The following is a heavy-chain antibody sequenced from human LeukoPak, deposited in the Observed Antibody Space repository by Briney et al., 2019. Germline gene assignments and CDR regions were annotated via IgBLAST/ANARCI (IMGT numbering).Heavy chain of an antibody. CDR1: GYTFTGYY. Sequence: ASVKVSCKASGYTFTGYYMHWVRQAPGQGLEWMGWINPNSGGTNYAQKFQGRVTMTRDTSISTAYVELSSLRSEDTAVYYCATDYSNYGWFDPWGQGTLVTVSS. V-gene: IGHV1-2*02. CDR2: INPNSGGT. D-gene: IGHD4-11*01. J-gene: IGHJ5*02. CDR3: ATDYSNYGWFDP.